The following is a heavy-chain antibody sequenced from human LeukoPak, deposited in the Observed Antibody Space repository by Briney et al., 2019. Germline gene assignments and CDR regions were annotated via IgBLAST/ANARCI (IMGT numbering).Heavy chain of an antibody. Sequence: ASVKVSCKASGGTFSSYAISWVRQAPGQGLEWMGRIIPILGIANYAQKFQGRVTITADKSTSTAYMELSSLRSEDTAVYYCASLYSSSWYQMGDYWGQGTLVTVSS. D-gene: IGHD6-13*01. CDR2: IIPILGIA. CDR3: ASLYSSSWYQMGDY. J-gene: IGHJ4*02. CDR1: GGTFSSYA. V-gene: IGHV1-69*04.